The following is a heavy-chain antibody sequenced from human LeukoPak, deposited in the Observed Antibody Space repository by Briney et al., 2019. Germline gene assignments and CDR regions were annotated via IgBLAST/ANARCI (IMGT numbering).Heavy chain of an antibody. CDR2: IYYSGST. CDR3: ARRGFVVVPAAANYYYYYMDV. CDR1: GGSISSSSYY. D-gene: IGHD2-2*01. V-gene: IGHV4-39*01. Sequence: SETLSLTCTVSGGSISSSSYYWGWIRQPPGKGLEWIGSIYYSGSTYYNPSLKSRVTISVDTSKNQFSLKLSSVTAADTAVYYCARRGFVVVPAAANYYYYYMDVWGKGTTVTISS. J-gene: IGHJ6*03.